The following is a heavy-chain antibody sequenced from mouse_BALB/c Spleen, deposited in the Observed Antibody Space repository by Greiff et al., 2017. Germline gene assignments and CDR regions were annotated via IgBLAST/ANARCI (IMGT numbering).Heavy chain of an antibody. J-gene: IGHJ2*01. V-gene: IGHV2-9-2*01. CDR1: GFSLTSYD. Sequence: VMLVESGPGLVAPSQSLSITCTVSGFSLTSYDISWIRQPPGKGLEWLGVIWTGGGTNYNSAFMSRLSISKDNSKSQVFLKMNSLQTDDTAIYYCVRDDGYFDYWGQGTTLTVSS. CDR3: VRDDGYFDY. D-gene: IGHD2-3*01. CDR2: IWTGGGT.